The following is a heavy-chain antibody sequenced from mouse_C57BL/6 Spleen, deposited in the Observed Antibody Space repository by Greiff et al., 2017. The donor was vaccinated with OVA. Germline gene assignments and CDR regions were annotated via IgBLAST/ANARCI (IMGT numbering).Heavy chain of an antibody. J-gene: IGHJ3*01. D-gene: IGHD2-5*01. CDR1: GFSLTSYG. CDR3: ARIVTPDAY. V-gene: IGHV2-2*01. CDR2: IWSGGST. Sequence: VQRVESGPGLVQPSQSLSITCTVSGFSLTSYGVHWVRQSPGKGLEWLGVIWSGGSTDYNAAFISRLSISKDNSKSQVFFKMNSLQADDTAIYYCARIVTPDAYWGQGTLVTVSA.